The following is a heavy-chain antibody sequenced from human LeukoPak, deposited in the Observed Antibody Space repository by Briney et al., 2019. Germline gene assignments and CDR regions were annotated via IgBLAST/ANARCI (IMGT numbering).Heavy chain of an antibody. V-gene: IGHV3-33*01. CDR1: GFTFSNYG. CDR2: IWYDGSNK. D-gene: IGHD5-12*01. CDR3: ARIMVATTREAFDY. Sequence: GRSLRLSCAASGFTFSNYGMHWVRQAPGKGLEWVAVIWYDGSNKYYADSVKGRFTISRDNAKNSLYLQMNSLRAEDTAIYYCARIMVATTREAFDYWGQGTRVTVSS. J-gene: IGHJ4*02.